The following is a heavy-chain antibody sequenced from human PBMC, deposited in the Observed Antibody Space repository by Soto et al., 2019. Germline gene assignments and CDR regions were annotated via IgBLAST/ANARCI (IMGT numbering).Heavy chain of an antibody. Sequence: QVQLQESGPGLVRPSQTLSLTCTVSGASVNSGGYYWTWIRQHPEKGLEWIGYIYYRGDTFYNPSLQSRVAISIDPSANQFSLKLRSVTAADTAVYYCARVNYDSSGFYRSNFDYWGQGILVTVSS. CDR1: GASVNSGGYY. CDR3: ARVNYDSSGFYRSNFDY. J-gene: IGHJ4*02. CDR2: IYYRGDT. D-gene: IGHD3-22*01. V-gene: IGHV4-31*03.